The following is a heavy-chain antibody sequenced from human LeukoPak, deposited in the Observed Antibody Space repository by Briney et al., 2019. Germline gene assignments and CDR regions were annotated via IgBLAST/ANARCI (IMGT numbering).Heavy chain of an antibody. V-gene: IGHV1-46*01. Sequence: ASVKVSCTASGYTFTSYYMHWVRQAPGQGLEWMGIINPSGGSTSYAQKFQGRVTMTRDTSTSTVYMELSSLRSEDTAVYYCARWGRGYSYGYGRPFDYWGQGTLVTVSS. CDR3: ARWGRGYSYGYGRPFDY. CDR2: INPSGGST. D-gene: IGHD5-18*01. CDR1: GYTFTSYY. J-gene: IGHJ4*02.